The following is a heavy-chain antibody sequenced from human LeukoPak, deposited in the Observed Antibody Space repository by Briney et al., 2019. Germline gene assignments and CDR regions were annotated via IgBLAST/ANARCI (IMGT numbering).Heavy chain of an antibody. D-gene: IGHD2-2*01. CDR1: GFTFSSYW. CDR3: ARTFVVVPAATTTVRGILDY. Sequence: GGSLRLSCAASGFTFSSYWMHWVRQAPGKGLVWVSRINSDGSSTSYADSVKGRFTISRDNAKNTLYLQMSDLRTEDTAVYYCARTFVVVPAATTTVRGILDYWGQGTLVTVSS. J-gene: IGHJ4*02. CDR2: INSDGSST. V-gene: IGHV3-74*01.